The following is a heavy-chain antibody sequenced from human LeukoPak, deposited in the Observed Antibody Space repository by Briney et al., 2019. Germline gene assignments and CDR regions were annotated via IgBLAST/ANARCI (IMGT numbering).Heavy chain of an antibody. V-gene: IGHV4-39*01. CDR2: IYYSGST. J-gene: IGHJ4*02. Sequence: SETLSLTCTVSGGSISSSSYYWGWIRQPPGKGLEWIGSIYYSGSTYYNPSLKSRVTISVDTSKNQFSLKLNSVTAADTAVYYCARHGSARGYFDYWGQGTLVTVSS. D-gene: IGHD2-15*01. CDR1: GGSISSSSYY. CDR3: ARHGSARGYFDY.